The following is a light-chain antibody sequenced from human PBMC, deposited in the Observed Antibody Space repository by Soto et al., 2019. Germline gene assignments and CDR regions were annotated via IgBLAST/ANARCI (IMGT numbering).Light chain of an antibody. V-gene: IGLV2-14*01. J-gene: IGLJ3*02. Sequence: QSVLTQPASVSGSPGQSITISCTGTSSDVGYYNFVSWYQQHPGRVPKLLIYEVSNRPSGVSNRFSGSKSGNTASLTISGLQAEDEADYYCSSYTSSSTWVFGGGTKLTV. CDR2: EVS. CDR3: SSYTSSSTWV. CDR1: SSDVGYYNF.